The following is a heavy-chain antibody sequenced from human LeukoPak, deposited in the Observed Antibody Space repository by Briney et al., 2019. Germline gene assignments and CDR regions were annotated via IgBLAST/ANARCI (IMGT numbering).Heavy chain of an antibody. CDR3: AKDIRGSYYGPFDY. D-gene: IGHD1-26*01. CDR1: GFTFDDYA. Sequence: PGGSLRLSCAASGFTFDDYAMHWVRQAPGKGLEWVSLISWDGGSTYYADSMKSRFTISRDNSKNSLYLQMNSLRAEDTALYYCAKDIRGSYYGPFDYWGQGTLVTVSS. V-gene: IGHV3-43D*03. J-gene: IGHJ4*02. CDR2: ISWDGGST.